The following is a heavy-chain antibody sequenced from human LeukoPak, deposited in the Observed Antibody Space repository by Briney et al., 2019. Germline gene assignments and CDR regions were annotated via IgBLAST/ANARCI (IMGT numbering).Heavy chain of an antibody. CDR3: ARGRRDGYNLGY. Sequence: GGSLRLSCAASGFTLSDYYMAWMRQAPGKGLEWLSYIHYSGSNTYYADSVKGRFTISRDISKNTLSLQMNSLRAEDTAVYYCARGRRDGYNLGYWGQGTLVAVSS. CDR1: GFTLSDYY. J-gene: IGHJ4*02. CDR2: IHYSGSNT. V-gene: IGHV3-11*01. D-gene: IGHD5-24*01.